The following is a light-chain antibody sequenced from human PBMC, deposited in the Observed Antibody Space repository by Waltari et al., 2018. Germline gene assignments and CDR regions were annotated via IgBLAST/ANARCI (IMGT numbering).Light chain of an antibody. CDR2: KAS. CDR1: QSIGIW. V-gene: IGKV1-5*03. J-gene: IGKJ3*01. CDR3: QQHDNYPFS. Sequence: DIQMTQSPSTLSASVGDRVSITCRASQSIGIWLAWYQQKPGKAPKLLIYKASNLESGVPSRFSGSGSGTELALTISSLQPEDFATYFCQQHDNYPFSFGPGTKVEIK.